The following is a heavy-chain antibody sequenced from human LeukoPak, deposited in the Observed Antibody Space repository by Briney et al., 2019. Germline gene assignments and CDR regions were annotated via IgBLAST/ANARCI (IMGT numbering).Heavy chain of an antibody. CDR1: GYTFTGYY. CDR2: INPNTGGT. CDR3: AKGRVLASSKSLTYHWFDP. J-gene: IGHJ5*02. V-gene: IGHV1-2*02. D-gene: IGHD2-8*02. Sequence: ASVKVSCKASGYTFTGYYIHWVRQAPGQGLEWMGWINPNTGGTKYAQKFQGRVTMTRDTSINTAHMGLTRLTSDDTAVYYCAKGRVLASSKSLTYHWFDPWGHGTLVTVSS.